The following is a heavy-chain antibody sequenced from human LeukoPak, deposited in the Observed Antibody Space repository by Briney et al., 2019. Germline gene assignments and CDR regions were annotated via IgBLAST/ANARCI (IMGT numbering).Heavy chain of an antibody. J-gene: IGHJ4*02. Sequence: ADTLSLTCAVYGGSFSDYYWTWIRQPPGKGLEWIGEINHAGSINQNPSLKSRVTMSVDTSKNQFSLKVNSMTAADTALYYCARGRVVGDYVIDYWGQGTLVTVSS. V-gene: IGHV4-34*01. D-gene: IGHD4-17*01. CDR3: ARGRVVGDYVIDY. CDR1: GGSFSDYY. CDR2: INHAGSI.